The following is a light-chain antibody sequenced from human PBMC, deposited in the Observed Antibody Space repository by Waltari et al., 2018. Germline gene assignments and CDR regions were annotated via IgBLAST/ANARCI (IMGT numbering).Light chain of an antibody. Sequence: QSVLTQPPSASGTPGQRVTISCSGSSSNIGSNGVNWFQQLPGSAPKLLIQSNNLRPAGVPDRFCGSKSVTSASLAISGLQAADEAGYYCAAGDDSLNGHVVFGGGTKLTVL. CDR1: SSNIGSNG. CDR3: AAGDDSLNGHVV. J-gene: IGLJ2*01. V-gene: IGLV1-44*01. CDR2: SNN.